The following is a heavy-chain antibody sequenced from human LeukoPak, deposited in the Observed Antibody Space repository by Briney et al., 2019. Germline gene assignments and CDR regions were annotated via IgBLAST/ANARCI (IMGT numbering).Heavy chain of an antibody. CDR2: ISYDGSNK. CDR3: ARDLYDYEQATGVLRYFDWSWYFDL. Sequence: GGSLRLSCAASGFTFSSYAMHWVRQAPGKGLEWVAVISYDGSNKYYADSVKGRFTISRDNSKNTLYLQMNSLRAEDTAVYYCARDLYDYEQATGVLRYFDWSWYFDLWGRGTLVTVSS. D-gene: IGHD3-9*01. J-gene: IGHJ2*01. V-gene: IGHV3-30-3*01. CDR1: GFTFSSYA.